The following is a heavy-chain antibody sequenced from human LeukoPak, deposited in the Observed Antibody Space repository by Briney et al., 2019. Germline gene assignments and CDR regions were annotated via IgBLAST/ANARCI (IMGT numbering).Heavy chain of an antibody. D-gene: IGHD3-3*01. J-gene: IGHJ4*02. V-gene: IGHV3-23*01. CDR2: ISGSGDST. CDR3: ARDLGGRYDFWSGSFFDY. Sequence: TGGSLRLSCAASGFTFSTYAMSWVRQAPGKGQEWVSVISGSGDSTYYADSVKGRFTISRDNSKNTLYLQMNSLRADDTAVYSCARDLGGRYDFWSGSFFDYWGQGTLVTVSS. CDR1: GFTFSTYA.